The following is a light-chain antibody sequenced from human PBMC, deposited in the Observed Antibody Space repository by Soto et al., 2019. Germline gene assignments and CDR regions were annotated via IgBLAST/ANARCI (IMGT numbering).Light chain of an antibody. V-gene: IGLV2-14*01. CDR2: EVT. J-gene: IGLJ2*01. Sequence: QPVLTQPASLSGSPGQSITISCTGTSSDVGAYKSVSWYQQHPGKAPRLMIYEVTNRPSGVSNRFSGSKSGNTASLTISGLQAEDEADYYCSSSTSTTTLVFGGGTKLTVL. CDR1: SSDVGAYKS. CDR3: SSSTSTTTLV.